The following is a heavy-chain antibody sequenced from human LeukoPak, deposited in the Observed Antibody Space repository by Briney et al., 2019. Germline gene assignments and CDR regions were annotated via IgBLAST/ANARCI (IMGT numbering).Heavy chain of an antibody. Sequence: PGGSLRLSCAASGFTFSNHAMNWVRQAPGKGLEWVTSINGSGTLIFYADSARGRFTVSRDNAGNSLSLQMDSLRVEDTAVYYCTRELLSLQQGLDFWGQGALVTVYS. J-gene: IGHJ4*02. V-gene: IGHV3-21*01. CDR3: TRELLSLQQGLDF. D-gene: IGHD2/OR15-2a*01. CDR2: INGSGTLI. CDR1: GFTFSNHA.